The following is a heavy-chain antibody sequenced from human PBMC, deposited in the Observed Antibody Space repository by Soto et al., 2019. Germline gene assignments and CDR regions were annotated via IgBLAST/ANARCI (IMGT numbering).Heavy chain of an antibody. CDR3: AKDGQPDGRWPFDP. J-gene: IGHJ5*02. Sequence: EVELLESGGDLVQPGGSLRLSCAASGFTFSTYAMSWVRQAPGKGLEWVSGIYGSGGGIFYADSVKGRFTISRDNSKDMLYRQMRSLRANDTAVYYCAKDGQPDGRWPFDPWGQGTLVTVSS. D-gene: IGHD2-8*01. CDR2: IYGSGGGI. CDR1: GFTFSTYA. V-gene: IGHV3-23*01.